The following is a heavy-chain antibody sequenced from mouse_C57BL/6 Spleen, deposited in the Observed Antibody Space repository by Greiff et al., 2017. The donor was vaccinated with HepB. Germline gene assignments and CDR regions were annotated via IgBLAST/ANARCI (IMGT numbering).Heavy chain of an antibody. CDR3: AREDDYYFDY. J-gene: IGHJ2*01. CDR2: ISSGSSTI. V-gene: IGHV5-17*01. D-gene: IGHD2-4*01. Sequence: VQLKQSGGGLVKPGGSLKLSCAASGFTFSDYGMHWVRQAPEKGLEWVAYISSGSSTIYYADTVKGRFTISRDNAKNTLFLQMTSLRSEDTAMYYCAREDDYYFDYWGQGTTLTVSS. CDR1: GFTFSDYG.